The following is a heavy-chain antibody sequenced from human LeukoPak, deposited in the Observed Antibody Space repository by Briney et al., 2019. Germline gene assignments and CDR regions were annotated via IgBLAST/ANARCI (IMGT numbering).Heavy chain of an antibody. Sequence: TGGSLRLSCAASGFTFSDYYMSWIRQAPGEGLEWVSYISSSGSTIYYADSVKGRFTISRDNAKNSLYLQMNSLRAEDTAVYYCARDLYYYDSSGYPPGWWGQGTLVTVSS. CDR1: GFTFSDYY. CDR3: ARDLYYYDSSGYPPGW. J-gene: IGHJ4*02. V-gene: IGHV3-11*01. D-gene: IGHD3-22*01. CDR2: ISSSGSTI.